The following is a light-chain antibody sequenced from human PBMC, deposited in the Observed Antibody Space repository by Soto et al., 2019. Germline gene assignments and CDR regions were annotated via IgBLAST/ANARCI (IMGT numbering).Light chain of an antibody. CDR3: QQYGSSPPT. Sequence: EVVMTQSPANLSLSPGERATLYCRASQSVSSYLAWYQQKPGQAPRLLIYDASNRATGIPARFSGSGSGTDFTLTISRLEPEDFAVYYCQQYGSSPPTFGQGTK. J-gene: IGKJ1*01. CDR2: DAS. CDR1: QSVSSY. V-gene: IGKV3-20*01.